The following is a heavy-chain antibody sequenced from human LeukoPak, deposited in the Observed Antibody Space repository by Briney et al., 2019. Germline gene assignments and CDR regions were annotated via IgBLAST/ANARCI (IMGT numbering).Heavy chain of an antibody. CDR3: ASGHSSGWYNYFDY. J-gene: IGHJ4*02. V-gene: IGHV1-8*01. Sequence: ASVKVSCQASGYTFTSYDINWVRQATGQGLEWMGWMNPNSGNTGYAQKFQGRVTMTRNTSISTAYMELSSLRSEDTAVYYCASGHSSGWYNYFDYWGQGTLVTVSS. CDR1: GYTFTSYD. CDR2: MNPNSGNT. D-gene: IGHD6-19*01.